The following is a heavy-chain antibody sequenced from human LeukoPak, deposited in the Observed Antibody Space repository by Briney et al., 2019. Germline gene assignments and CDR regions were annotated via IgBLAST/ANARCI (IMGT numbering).Heavy chain of an antibody. CDR1: GFTFSSCA. CDR2: IGSDGNT. D-gene: IGHD5-18*01. V-gene: IGHV3-23*01. CDR3: AKDVGYTFGNYFDY. Sequence: PGGSLRLSCAASGFTFSSCAMSWARQAPGKGLECVSAIGSDGNTYYADSVKGRFTISRDNPKNTLYLQMNSLRADDTAVYYCAKDVGYTFGNYFDYWGQGTLVTVSS. J-gene: IGHJ4*02.